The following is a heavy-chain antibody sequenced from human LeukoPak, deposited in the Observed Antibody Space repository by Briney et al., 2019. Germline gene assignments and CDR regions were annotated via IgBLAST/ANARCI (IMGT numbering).Heavy chain of an antibody. J-gene: IGHJ1*01. CDR3: ATTVAGSFHH. Sequence: GGSLRLSCAASGFTFSQYWMSWVRQAPGKGLEWVANMKHDGSEKQDGSEKNYVDSVKGRFTISRDNAKSSLYLQMNSLRVEDTAVYYCATTVAGSFHHWGQGTLVTVSS. V-gene: IGHV3-7*01. CDR1: GFTFSQYW. D-gene: IGHD6-19*01. CDR2: MKHDGSEKQDGSEK.